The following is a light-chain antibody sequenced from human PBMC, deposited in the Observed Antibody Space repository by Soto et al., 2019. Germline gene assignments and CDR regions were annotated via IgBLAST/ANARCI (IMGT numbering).Light chain of an antibody. CDR1: SSNIGANYD. CDR2: GNT. Sequence: QSVLTQPPSVSGAPGQRVTISCTGSSSNIGANYDVHWYQQLPGTAPKLLIYGNTNRPSGVPDRFSGSKSGTSASLAITGLQAEDAADYYCLSYDRRLSGSVVFGGGTKLTVL. V-gene: IGLV1-40*01. J-gene: IGLJ2*01. CDR3: LSYDRRLSGSVV.